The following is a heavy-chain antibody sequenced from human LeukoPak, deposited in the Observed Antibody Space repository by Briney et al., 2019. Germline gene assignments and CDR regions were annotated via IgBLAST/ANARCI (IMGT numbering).Heavy chain of an antibody. J-gene: IGHJ3*02. CDR2: INPSGGDT. V-gene: IGHV1-46*01. D-gene: IGHD6-6*01. Sequence: ASVKVSCKASGYTFTRYYMHWVRQAPGQGLEWMAIINPSGGDTSYTQKFQGRLTMTRDMSTSTVYMEVSSLRSDDTAVYYCARGKAGRRNDAFDIWGQGTKVTVSS. CDR3: ARGKAGRRNDAFDI. CDR1: GYTFTRYY.